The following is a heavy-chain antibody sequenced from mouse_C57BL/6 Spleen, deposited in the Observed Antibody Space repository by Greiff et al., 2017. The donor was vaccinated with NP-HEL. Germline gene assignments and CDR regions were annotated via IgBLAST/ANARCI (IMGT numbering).Heavy chain of an antibody. CDR3: VSDVLLRPVEGYFDV. D-gene: IGHD1-2*01. J-gene: IGHJ1*03. CDR1: GFTFNTYA. Sequence: EVKLVESGGGLVQPKGSLKLSCAASGFTFNTYAMHWVRQAPGKGLEWVARIRSKSSNYATYYADSVKDRFTISRDDSQSMLYLQMNNLKTEDTAMYYCVSDVLLRPVEGYFDVWGTGTTVTVSS. V-gene: IGHV10-3*01. CDR2: IRSKSSNYAT.